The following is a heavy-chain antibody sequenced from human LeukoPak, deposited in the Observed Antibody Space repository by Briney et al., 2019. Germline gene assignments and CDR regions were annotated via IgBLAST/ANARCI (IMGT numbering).Heavy chain of an antibody. CDR3: AREASSSTDV. CDR1: GFTFSSYA. V-gene: IGHV3-48*04. D-gene: IGHD6-6*01. Sequence: QPGGSLRLSCAASGFTFSSYAISWVRQAPGKGLEWVSYISSSGSTIYYADSVKGRFTISRANAKNSLFLQMNSLRAEDTAVYYCAREASSSTDVWGKGTTVTVSS. CDR2: ISSSGSTI. J-gene: IGHJ6*04.